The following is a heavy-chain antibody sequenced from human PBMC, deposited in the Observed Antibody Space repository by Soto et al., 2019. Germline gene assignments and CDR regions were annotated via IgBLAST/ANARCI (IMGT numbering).Heavy chain of an antibody. CDR2: ISSSSSYI. CDR1: GFTFSSYS. Sequence: PGGSLRLSCAASGFTFSSYSMNWVRQAPGKGLEWVSSISSSSSYIYYADSVKGRFTISRDNAKNSLYLQMNSLRAEGTAVYYCARTDIVVVPAPFDYWGQGTLVTVS. J-gene: IGHJ4*02. CDR3: ARTDIVVVPAPFDY. D-gene: IGHD2-2*01. V-gene: IGHV3-21*01.